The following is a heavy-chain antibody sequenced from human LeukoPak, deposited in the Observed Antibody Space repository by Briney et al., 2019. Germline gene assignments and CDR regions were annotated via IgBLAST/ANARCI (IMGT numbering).Heavy chain of an antibody. CDR2: IYPGDSDT. V-gene: IGHV5-51*01. J-gene: IGHJ4*02. D-gene: IGHD3-22*01. Sequence: GESLKISCKGSGYSFTNYWIGWVRQMPGKGLEWMGIIYPGDSDTRYSPSFQGQVTISADKSIGTAYLQWSSLKASDTAMYYCARQVDYYDSSGNFDYWGQGTLVTVSS. CDR3: ARQVDYYDSSGNFDY. CDR1: GYSFTNYW.